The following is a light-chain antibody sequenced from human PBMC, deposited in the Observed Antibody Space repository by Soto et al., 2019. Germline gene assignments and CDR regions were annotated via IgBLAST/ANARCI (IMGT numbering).Light chain of an antibody. CDR3: QQYNKWPPT. CDR2: AAS. CDR1: QYIASK. Sequence: ETVMTQFPATLSVSPGDRATLSCRASQYIASKLAWYQQKVSQTPRLLIFAASTRATGIPARFSGGESGTEFTLTISGLQSEDSAVYYCQQYNKWPPTFGGGTKVEI. J-gene: IGKJ4*01. V-gene: IGKV3-15*01.